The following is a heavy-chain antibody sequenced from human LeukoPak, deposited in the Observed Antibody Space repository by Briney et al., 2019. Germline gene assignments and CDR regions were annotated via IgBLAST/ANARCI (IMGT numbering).Heavy chain of an antibody. CDR2: IYYSGST. J-gene: IGHJ4*02. CDR3: ARHAFALGYYDF. V-gene: IGHV4-39*01. Sequence: SETLSLTCTVSGGSISSSSYYWGWIRQPPGKGLEWIGSIYYSGSTYYNPSLKSRVTISVDTSKNQFSLKLSSVTAADTAVYYCARHAFALGYYDFWGQGTLVTVSS. D-gene: IGHD3-10*01. CDR1: GGSISSSSYY.